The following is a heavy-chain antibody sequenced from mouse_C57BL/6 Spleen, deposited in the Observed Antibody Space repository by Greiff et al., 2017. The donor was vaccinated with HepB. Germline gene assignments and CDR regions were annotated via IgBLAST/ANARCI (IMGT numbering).Heavy chain of an antibody. CDR1: GFSLSTSNMG. Sequence: QVTLKVSGPGILQPSQTLSLTCSFSGFSLSTSNMGIGWIRQPSGKGLEWLAHIWWNDAKYYNPSLKSRLTITKDTSNNQVFLNITSVDTAATATYACAQMDYGSSPFDYWGQGTTLTVSS. J-gene: IGHJ2*01. V-gene: IGHV8-5*01. D-gene: IGHD1-1*01. CDR3: AQMDYGSSPFDY. CDR2: IWWNDAK.